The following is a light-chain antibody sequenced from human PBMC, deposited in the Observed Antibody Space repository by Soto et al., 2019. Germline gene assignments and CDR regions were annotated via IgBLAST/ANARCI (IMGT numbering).Light chain of an antibody. CDR1: SSDVGSYSL. Sequence: QSALTQPASVSWSPGQSITISCTGTSSDVGSYSLLSWYQHHPGKAPKLIIYEDIKGPSGVSNRFSGSKSGNTASLRISGLHAEDEADYYCYTYAGGSTYLFGTGTKLTVL. J-gene: IGLJ1*01. CDR2: EDI. V-gene: IGLV2-23*01. CDR3: YTYAGGSTYL.